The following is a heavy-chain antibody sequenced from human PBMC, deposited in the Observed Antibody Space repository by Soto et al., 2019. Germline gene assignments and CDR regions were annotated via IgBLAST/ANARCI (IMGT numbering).Heavy chain of an antibody. D-gene: IGHD5-18*01. CDR1: GFTFSSYA. CDR2: ISGSGGST. V-gene: IGHV3-23*01. CDR3: ATHEIQLWLTLGAFDI. J-gene: IGHJ3*02. Sequence: EVQLLESGGGLVQPGGSLRLSCAASGFTFSSYAMSWVRQAPGKGLEWVSAISGSGGSTYYADSVKGRFTISRDNSKNSLYLQMNSLRAEDTAVYYCATHEIQLWLTLGAFDIWGQGTMVTVSS.